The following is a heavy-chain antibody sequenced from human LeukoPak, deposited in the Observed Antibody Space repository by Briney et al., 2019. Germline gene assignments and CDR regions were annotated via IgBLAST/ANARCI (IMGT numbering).Heavy chain of an antibody. CDR1: GFTFDDYA. V-gene: IGHV3-9*01. J-gene: IGHJ3*02. Sequence: LGGSLRLSCAASGFTFDDYAMHWVRQAPGKGLEWVSGISWNSGSIGYADSVKGRFTISRDNAKNSLYLQMNSLRAEDTALYYCAKADWNDRAFDIWGQGTMVTVSS. D-gene: IGHD1-1*01. CDR3: AKADWNDRAFDI. CDR2: ISWNSGSI.